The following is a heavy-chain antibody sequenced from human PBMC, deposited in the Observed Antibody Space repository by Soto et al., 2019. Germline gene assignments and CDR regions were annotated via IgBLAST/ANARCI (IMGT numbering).Heavy chain of an antibody. V-gene: IGHV3-30*18. J-gene: IGHJ4*02. Sequence: QVQLVESGGGVVQPGRSLRLSCAASGFTFSSYGMHWVRQAPGKGLEWVAVISYDGSKKYYADSVKGRFTISRDNSKNTLYLQMNSLRAEDTAVYYCAKEYGSGSYYGSWGQGTLVTVSS. CDR1: GFTFSSYG. CDR2: ISYDGSKK. D-gene: IGHD3-10*01. CDR3: AKEYGSGSYYGS.